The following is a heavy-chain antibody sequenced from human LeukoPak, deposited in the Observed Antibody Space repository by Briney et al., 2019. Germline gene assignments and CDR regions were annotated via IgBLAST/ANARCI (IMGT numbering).Heavy chain of an antibody. CDR1: GYSFRNYG. CDR3: ARGGERWLVHWADY. J-gene: IGHJ4*02. CDR2: INTYNGNT. D-gene: IGHD6-19*01. V-gene: IGHV1-18*01. Sequence: ASVKVSCKASGYSFRNYGISWVRQAPGQRLEWMGWINTYNGNTNYVERFQGRVTMTTDTSRSTAYMELRSLTSDDTAMYYCARGGERWLVHWADYWGQGTLVSVSA.